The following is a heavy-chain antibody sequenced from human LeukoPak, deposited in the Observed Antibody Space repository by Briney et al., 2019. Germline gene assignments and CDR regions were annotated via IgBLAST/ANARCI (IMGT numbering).Heavy chain of an antibody. CDR3: AREDDFDAFDI. CDR1: GFTFSDYT. J-gene: IGHJ3*02. V-gene: IGHV3-33*08. Sequence: GGSLRLSCAASGFTFSDYTMHWVRQAPGKGLEWVAVIWYDGSNKYYADSVKGRFTISRDNSKNTLYLQMNSLRAEDTAVYYCAREDDFDAFDIWGQGTMVTVSS. CDR2: IWYDGSNK. D-gene: IGHD1-1*01.